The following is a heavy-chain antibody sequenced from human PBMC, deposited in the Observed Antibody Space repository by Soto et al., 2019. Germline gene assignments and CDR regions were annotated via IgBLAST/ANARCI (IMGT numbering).Heavy chain of an antibody. V-gene: IGHV3-7*03. D-gene: IGHD1-26*01. Sequence: QPGGSLRLSCAASGFTFSSYWMSWVRQAPGKGLEWVARINQDGSEKYYVDSVKGRFSISRDNAKNSLYLQMNSLRAEDTAVYYCARDYHGGSYYDYWGQGTLVTVSS. J-gene: IGHJ4*02. CDR3: ARDYHGGSYYDY. CDR2: INQDGSEK. CDR1: GFTFSSYW.